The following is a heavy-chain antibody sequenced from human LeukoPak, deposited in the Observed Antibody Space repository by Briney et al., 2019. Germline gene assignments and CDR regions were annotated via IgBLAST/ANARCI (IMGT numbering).Heavy chain of an antibody. CDR2: ISYDGSDK. V-gene: IGHV3-30-3*01. J-gene: IGHJ5*02. Sequence: GGSLRLSCAASGFTFSAYAMHWVRQAPGKGLEWVAVISYDGSDKYYGDYVKGRFTISRDNSQNTPYLQMNSLRAEDTAIYYCVRDVGGFYGNWFDPWGQGTLVTVSS. CDR3: VRDVGGFYGNWFDP. D-gene: IGHD3-22*01. CDR1: GFTFSAYA.